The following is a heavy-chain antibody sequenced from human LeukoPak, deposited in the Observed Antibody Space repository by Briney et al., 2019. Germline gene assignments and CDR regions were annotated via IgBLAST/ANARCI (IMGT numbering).Heavy chain of an antibody. D-gene: IGHD3-22*01. Sequence: GRSLRLSCAASGFTFSSYAMHWVRQAPGKGLEWVAVISYDGSNKYYADSVKGRFTISRDNSKNTLYLQMNSLRAEDTAVYYCARDEEDYYDSSGYSYYFDYWGQGTLVTVSS. CDR2: ISYDGSNK. CDR1: GFTFSSYA. V-gene: IGHV3-30-3*01. J-gene: IGHJ4*02. CDR3: ARDEEDYYDSSGYSYYFDY.